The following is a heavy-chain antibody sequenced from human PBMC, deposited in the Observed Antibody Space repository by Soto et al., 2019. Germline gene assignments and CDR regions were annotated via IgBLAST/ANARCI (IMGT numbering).Heavy chain of an antibody. CDR3: AREYSNTQRALDY. V-gene: IGHV4-34*01. CDR2: INHSGSA. J-gene: IGHJ4*02. Sequence: SETLSLTCAVYGGSFSGYYWSWIRQPLGKGLEWIGEINHSGSANYNPSLESRLTISVDTSKNQFSLKVRSVTAADTAVYYCAREYSNTQRALDYWGQGTLVTVS. CDR1: GGSFSGYY. D-gene: IGHD5-18*01.